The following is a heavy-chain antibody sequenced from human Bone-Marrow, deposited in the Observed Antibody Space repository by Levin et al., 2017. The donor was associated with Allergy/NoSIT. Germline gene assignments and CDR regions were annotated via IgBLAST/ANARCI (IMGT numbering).Heavy chain of an antibody. CDR2: VFYDGST. D-gene: IGHD2-15*01. J-gene: IGHJ5*02. CDR3: ARHVRGFCSGDKCHQGFDP. Sequence: KTSETLSLTCTVAGGAISESADYAWAWIRQSPGTGPEWIGSVFYDGSTNYNPSLKSRLTMSVDTSSNRLSLRLTSVTAADTAVYSCARHVRGFCSGDKCHQGFDPWGQGTLVNVSS. V-gene: IGHV4-39*01. CDR1: GGAISESADYA.